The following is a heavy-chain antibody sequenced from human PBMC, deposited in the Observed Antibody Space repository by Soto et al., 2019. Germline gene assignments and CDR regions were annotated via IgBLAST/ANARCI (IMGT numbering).Heavy chain of an antibody. Sequence: GASVKVSCKASGGTFSSYAISWVRQAPGQGLEWMGWINPNSGGTNYAQKFQGWVTMTRDTSISTAYMELSRLRSDDTAVYYCARGCESSSLDAFDIWGQGTMVTVSS. CDR2: INPNSGGT. CDR3: ARGCESSSLDAFDI. CDR1: GGTFSSYA. D-gene: IGHD6-13*01. J-gene: IGHJ3*02. V-gene: IGHV1-2*04.